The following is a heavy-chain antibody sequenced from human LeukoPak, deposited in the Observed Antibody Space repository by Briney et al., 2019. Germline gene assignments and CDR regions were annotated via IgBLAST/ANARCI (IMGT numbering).Heavy chain of an antibody. CDR3: AKVGALSGSYDYFDY. J-gene: IGHJ4*02. CDR1: GFTFSSYA. D-gene: IGHD3-10*01. V-gene: IGHV3-23*01. Sequence: PGASLRLSCAASGFTFSSYAMSWVRQAPGKGLEWVSAISGSGGSTYYADSVKGRFTISRNNSKSTLYLQMNSLRAEDTAVYYCAKVGALSGSYDYFDYWGQGTPVTVSS. CDR2: ISGSGGST.